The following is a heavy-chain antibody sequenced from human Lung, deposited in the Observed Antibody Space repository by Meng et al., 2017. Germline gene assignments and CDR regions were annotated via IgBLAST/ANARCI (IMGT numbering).Heavy chain of an antibody. CDR1: GGSFSDYY. Sequence: VRLNQWGAGLLKPSRPLSLTSVVSGGSFSDYYWSWIRQPPGKGLEWIGEINHSGSTNYNPSLESRATISVDTSQNNLSLKLSSVTAADSAVYYCARGPTTMAHDFDYWGQGTLVTVSS. V-gene: IGHV4-34*01. D-gene: IGHD4-11*01. CDR2: INHSGST. CDR3: ARGPTTMAHDFDY. J-gene: IGHJ4*02.